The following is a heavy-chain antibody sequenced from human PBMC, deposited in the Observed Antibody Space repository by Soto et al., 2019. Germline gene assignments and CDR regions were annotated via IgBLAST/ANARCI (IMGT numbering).Heavy chain of an antibody. CDR1: GFIFNSYV. CDR3: ARHSTTMVRGLITFMDV. Sequence: GGSLRLSCAAPGFIFNSYVMSWVRQAPGKGLEWVSGISGSGGSTYYADSVKGRFTISRDNSKNMLYLRMDSLRAEDTAVYYCARHSTTMVRGLITFMDVRGQGTTVTVSS. D-gene: IGHD3-10*01. V-gene: IGHV3-23*01. CDR2: ISGSGGST. J-gene: IGHJ6*02.